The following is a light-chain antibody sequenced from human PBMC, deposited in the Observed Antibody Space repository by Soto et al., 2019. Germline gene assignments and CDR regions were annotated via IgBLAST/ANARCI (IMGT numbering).Light chain of an antibody. CDR3: QQYYSTPT. CDR2: WAS. V-gene: IGKV4-1*01. J-gene: IGKJ1*01. CDR1: QSVLYSSNNKNY. Sequence: DIVMTQSPDSLAVSLGERATINCKSSQSVLYSSNNKNYLAWYQQKPGQPPKLLIYWASTRESGVPDRFSGSGYGTYFTLTISSLQAEDVAVYYCQQYYSTPTFGQGTKVEIK.